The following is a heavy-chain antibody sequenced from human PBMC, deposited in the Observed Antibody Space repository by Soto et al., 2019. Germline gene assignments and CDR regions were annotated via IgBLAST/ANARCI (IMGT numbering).Heavy chain of an antibody. CDR3: ASLMSSGYYYGMDV. Sequence: QVQLVQSGAEVKKPGSSVKVSCKASGGTFSSYTISWVRQAPGQGLEWMGRIIPILGIANYAQKFQGRVTIXAXKXTSTAYMELSSLRSEDTAVYYCASLMSSGYYYGMDVWGQGTTVTVSS. J-gene: IGHJ6*02. D-gene: IGHD3-10*01. CDR1: GGTFSSYT. V-gene: IGHV1-69*02. CDR2: IIPILGIA.